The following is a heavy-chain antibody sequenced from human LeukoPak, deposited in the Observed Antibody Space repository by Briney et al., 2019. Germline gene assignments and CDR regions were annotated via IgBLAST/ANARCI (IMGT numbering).Heavy chain of an antibody. Sequence: PSETLSPTCTVSGGSISSYYWSWIRQPPGKGLEWIGYIYYSGSTNYNPSLKSRVTISVDTSKNQFSLKLSSVTAADTAVYYRARADYYGSGKPAFDIWGQGTMVTVSS. J-gene: IGHJ3*02. CDR1: GGSISSYY. D-gene: IGHD3-10*01. CDR2: IYYSGST. V-gene: IGHV4-59*01. CDR3: ARADYYGSGKPAFDI.